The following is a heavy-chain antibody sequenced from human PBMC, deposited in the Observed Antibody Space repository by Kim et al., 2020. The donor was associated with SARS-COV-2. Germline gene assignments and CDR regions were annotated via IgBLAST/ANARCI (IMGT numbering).Heavy chain of an antibody. CDR1: GGTFSSYA. D-gene: IGHD2-15*01. CDR2: IIPIFGTA. CDR3: ARQYCSGGRDCLWAWFDP. J-gene: IGHJ5*02. V-gene: IGHV1-69*13. Sequence: SVKVSCKASGGTFSSYAISWVRQAPGQGLEWMGGIIPIFGTANYAQKFQGRVTITADESTSTAYMELSSLRSEDTAVYYCARQYCSGGRDCLWAWFDPWGQGTLVTVSS.